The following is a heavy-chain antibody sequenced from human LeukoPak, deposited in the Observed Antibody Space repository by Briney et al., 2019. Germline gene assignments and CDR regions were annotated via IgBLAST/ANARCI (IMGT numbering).Heavy chain of an antibody. J-gene: IGHJ4*02. Sequence: SETLSLTCTVSVGSLRSYYWSCLRQPPGKGLEGIGYIYYSGSTSYKPSLKSRVTISVDMSRNQFSLKLSSVTAADTAVYYCARDQIASAGFYFDYWGQGTPVTASS. CDR1: VGSLRSYY. D-gene: IGHD6-13*01. V-gene: IGHV4-59*13. CDR2: IYYSGST. CDR3: ARDQIASAGFYFDY.